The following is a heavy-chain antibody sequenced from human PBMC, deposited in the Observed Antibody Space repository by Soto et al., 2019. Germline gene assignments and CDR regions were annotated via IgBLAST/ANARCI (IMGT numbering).Heavy chain of an antibody. CDR3: ARDHYYILPPRTEGGAFDI. V-gene: IGHV3-33*08. CDR2: IWYDGSNK. J-gene: IGHJ3*02. D-gene: IGHD3-9*01. Sequence: GGSLRLSCAASGSTFSSYGMHWVRQAPGKGLEWVAVIWYDGSNKYYADSVKGRFTISRDNSKNTLYLQMNSLRAEDTAVYYCARDHYYILPPRTEGGAFDIWGQGTTVPVSS. CDR1: GSTFSSYG.